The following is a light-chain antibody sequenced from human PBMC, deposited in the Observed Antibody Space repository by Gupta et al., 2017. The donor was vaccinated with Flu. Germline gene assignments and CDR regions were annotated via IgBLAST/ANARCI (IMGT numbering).Light chain of an antibody. Sequence: EGATLSCRASQSVFSYLAWYQQKPGQAPRLLIYDASNRAAGVPARFSGSGSGTDFTLTISSLEPEDFAVYYCQQRVNWPRITFGQGTRLEIK. CDR2: DAS. CDR1: QSVFSY. CDR3: QQRVNWPRIT. V-gene: IGKV3-11*01. J-gene: IGKJ5*01.